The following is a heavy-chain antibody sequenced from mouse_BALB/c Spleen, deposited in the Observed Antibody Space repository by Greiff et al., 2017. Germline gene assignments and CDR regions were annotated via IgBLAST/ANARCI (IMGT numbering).Heavy chain of an antibody. J-gene: IGHJ4*01. D-gene: IGHD1-1*01. CDR1: GFTFSSYT. CDR3: ARHQYYYGSSPRAMDY. Sequence: EVMLVESGGGLVQPGGSLKLSCAASGFTFSSYTMSWVRQTPEKRLEWVAYISNGGGSTYYPDTVKGRFTISRDNAKNTLYLQMSSLKSEDTAMYYCARHQYYYGSSPRAMDYWGQGTSVTVSS. CDR2: ISNGGGST. V-gene: IGHV5-12-2*01.